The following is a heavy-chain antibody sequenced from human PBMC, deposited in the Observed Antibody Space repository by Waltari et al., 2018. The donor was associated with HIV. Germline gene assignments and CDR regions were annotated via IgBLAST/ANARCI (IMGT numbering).Heavy chain of an antibody. D-gene: IGHD2-8*01. V-gene: IGHV1-69*01. J-gene: IGHJ6*02. CDR2: VSPFVGRA. Sequence: QVQLVQSGAEVKKPGSSVKVSCKASGGTFSSYAISWVRQAPGQGLEWMGGVSPFVGRASDAKKFQGRFMSTADESTSTAYMELSSLRSEDTAVYYCARDVRKWYSGGMDVWGQGTTVTVSS. CDR1: GGTFSSYA. CDR3: ARDVRKWYSGGMDV.